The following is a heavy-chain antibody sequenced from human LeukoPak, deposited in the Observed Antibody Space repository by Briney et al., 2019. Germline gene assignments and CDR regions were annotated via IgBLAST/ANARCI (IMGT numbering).Heavy chain of an antibody. J-gene: IGHJ3*02. D-gene: IGHD3-3*01. CDR2: ISAYNGNT. Sequence: GSSVKVSCKASGGTFSSYAISWVRQAPGQGLEWMGWISAYNGNTNYAQKLQGRVTMTTDTSTSTAYMELRSLRSDDTAVYYCARDMIDVLRFLEWSLDAFDIWGQGTMVTVSS. V-gene: IGHV1-18*01. CDR1: GGTFSSYA. CDR3: ARDMIDVLRFLEWSLDAFDI.